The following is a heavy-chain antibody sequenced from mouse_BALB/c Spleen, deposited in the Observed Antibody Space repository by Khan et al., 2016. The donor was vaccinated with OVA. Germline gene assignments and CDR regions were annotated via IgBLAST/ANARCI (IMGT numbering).Heavy chain of an antibody. J-gene: IGHJ3*01. Sequence: EVELVESGGGLVKPGGSLKLSCAASGFTFSNYAMSWVRQSPEKRLEWVASISSGDSTYYSDSVKGRFTTSRDNARNILYLQMSSLGSEDTAMYCCTRDYWFAYWGQGTLVTVSA. CDR3: TRDYWFAY. CDR2: ISSGDST. CDR1: GFTFSNYA. V-gene: IGHV5-6-5*01.